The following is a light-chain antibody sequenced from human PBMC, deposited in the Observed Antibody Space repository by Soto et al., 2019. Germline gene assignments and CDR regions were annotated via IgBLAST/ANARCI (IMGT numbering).Light chain of an antibody. CDR1: HKEFGGYNY. CDR3: SSYSSTSTRRL. Sequence: SAPTQPASLSGAPGQSITLPRTGNHKEFGGYNYVSWYQQFPGKAPKLIIYDVTNRPSGVSFRFSGSKSGNTASLTISGLQAEDEAGYHCSSYSSTSTRRLFGAGTKVTVL. J-gene: IGLJ1*01. V-gene: IGLV2-14*03. CDR2: DVT.